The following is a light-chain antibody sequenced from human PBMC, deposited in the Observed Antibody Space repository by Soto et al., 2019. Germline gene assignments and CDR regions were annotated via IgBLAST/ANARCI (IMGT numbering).Light chain of an antibody. CDR3: QHRGPWPSSVT. CDR1: QSVSSS. Sequence: EIVLTQSPATLSLSPGERASLSCRASQSVSSSLAWYQQKPGQAPRLLIYDASNRATGIPARFSGSGSGTDFTLTISSLEPEDFAVYYCQHRGPWPSSVTFGRGTKLEIK. CDR2: DAS. V-gene: IGKV3-11*01. J-gene: IGKJ2*01.